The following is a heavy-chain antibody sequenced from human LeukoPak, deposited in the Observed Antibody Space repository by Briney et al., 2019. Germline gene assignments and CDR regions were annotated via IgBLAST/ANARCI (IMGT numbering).Heavy chain of an antibody. V-gene: IGHV3-66*01. CDR2: IYSGGTT. J-gene: IGHJ1*01. CDR1: GFTVSSND. D-gene: IGHD4-23*01. CDR3: AKNRLSTPIPPSSPP. Sequence: GGSLRLSCAASGFTVSSNDMSWVRQAPGKGLEWVSVIYSGGTTYYADSVKGRFTISRDNSKNTLYLQMNSLRAEDTALYYCAKNRLSTPIPPSSPPWGQGTQVTVSS.